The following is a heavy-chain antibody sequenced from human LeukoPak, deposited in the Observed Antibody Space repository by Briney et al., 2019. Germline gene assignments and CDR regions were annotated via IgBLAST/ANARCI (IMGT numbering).Heavy chain of an antibody. CDR3: AKEGRTLLDY. CDR1: GFTFSSYG. Sequence: TLGSLRLSCAASGFTFSSYGMSWVRLAPGKGLEWVSGINWTGGSTRYADSVKGRFTISRDNAKNSLYLQMDSLRAEDTALYYCAKEGRTLLDYWGQGTLVTVSS. J-gene: IGHJ4*02. CDR2: INWTGGST. D-gene: IGHD3-10*01. V-gene: IGHV3-20*04.